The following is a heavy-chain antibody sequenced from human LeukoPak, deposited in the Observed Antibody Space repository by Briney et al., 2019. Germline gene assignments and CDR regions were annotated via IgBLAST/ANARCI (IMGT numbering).Heavy chain of an antibody. J-gene: IGHJ4*02. CDR3: ARAPGEYNFGSFDY. CDR2: ISGSGGST. V-gene: IGHV3-23*01. CDR1: GFTFSSCA. D-gene: IGHD5-18*01. Sequence: PGGPLRLSCAASGFTFSSCAMSWVRQAPGKGLEWVSTISGSGGSTYYADSVKGRFTISRDNSQNTLYLQMNSLRAEDTAIYFCARAPGEYNFGSFDYWGQGALVTVSS.